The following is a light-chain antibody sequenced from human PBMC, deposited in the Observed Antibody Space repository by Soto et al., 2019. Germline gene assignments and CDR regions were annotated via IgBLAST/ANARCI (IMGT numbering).Light chain of an antibody. J-gene: IGKJ1*01. CDR1: QSISSW. CDR3: QQYNSYSGT. Sequence: DIQMTQSPSTLSASVGDRVTVTCRASQSISSWLAWYQQKPGTAPKLLIYKASILESGVPSRFSGSGSGTEFTLTISCLQPDDFATYYCQQYNSYSGTFGQGTKVDIK. V-gene: IGKV1-5*03. CDR2: KAS.